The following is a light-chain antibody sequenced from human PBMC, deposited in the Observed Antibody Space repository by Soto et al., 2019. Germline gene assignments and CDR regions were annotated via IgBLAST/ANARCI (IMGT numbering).Light chain of an antibody. CDR3: QSFDSRLSAPV. CDR2: EGT. V-gene: IGLV2-23*01. Sequence: QSALTQPASVSGSPGQSITISCTGTSSDVGTYNLVSWHQQYPGKAPKVIIYEGTKRPSGVSSRFSGSKSGNTASLTISGLQGDDEADYYCQSFDSRLSAPVFGGGTKLTVL. CDR1: SSDVGTYNL. J-gene: IGLJ2*01.